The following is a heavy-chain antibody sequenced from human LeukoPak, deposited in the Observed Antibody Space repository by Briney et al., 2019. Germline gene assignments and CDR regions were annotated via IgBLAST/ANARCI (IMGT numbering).Heavy chain of an antibody. Sequence: GGSLRLSCAASGFTFSSYSMNWVRQAPGKGLEWVSAISGSGGSTYYADSVKGRFTISRDNSKNTLYLQMNSLRAEDTAVYYCASAVVPAAIGGFDPWGQGTLVTVSS. CDR2: ISGSGGST. J-gene: IGHJ5*02. V-gene: IGHV3-23*01. D-gene: IGHD2-2*01. CDR1: GFTFSSYS. CDR3: ASAVVPAAIGGFDP.